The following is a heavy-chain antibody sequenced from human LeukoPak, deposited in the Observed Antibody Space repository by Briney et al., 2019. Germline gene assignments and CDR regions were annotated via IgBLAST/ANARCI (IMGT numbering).Heavy chain of an antibody. V-gene: IGHV4-39*07. CDR3: ARQVSGYYYGGASRLDY. Sequence: PSETLSLNCNVSGDAVINNHYYWGWIRQSPGKGLEWIANIFYSGALFSRGDTYYNPSLKSRVTISVDTSKNQFSLKVRSVTAADTAVYYCARQVSGYYYGGASRLDYWGQGTLVTVSS. CDR2: IFYSGALFSRGDT. J-gene: IGHJ4*02. CDR1: GDAVINNHYY. D-gene: IGHD3-22*01.